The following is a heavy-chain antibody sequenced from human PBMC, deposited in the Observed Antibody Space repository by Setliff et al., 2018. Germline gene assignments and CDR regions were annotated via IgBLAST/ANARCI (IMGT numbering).Heavy chain of an antibody. V-gene: IGHV4-4*07. J-gene: IGHJ6*03. D-gene: IGHD6-19*01. CDR3: AREQWLDPPGYYYMDV. Sequence: KTSETLSLTCTVSGGSISSYSWSWIRQPAGKGLEWIGHIYIGGSANYNPSLKSRVTMSIDTSKNQFSLKLNSVTAADMAVYYCAREQWLDPPGYYYMDVWAKGTTVTVSS. CDR2: IYIGGSA. CDR1: GGSISSYS.